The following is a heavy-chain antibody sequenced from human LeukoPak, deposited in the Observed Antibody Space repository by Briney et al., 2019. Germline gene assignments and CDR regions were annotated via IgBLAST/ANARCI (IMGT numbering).Heavy chain of an antibody. V-gene: IGHV1-46*01. J-gene: IGHJ4*02. CDR2: INPGIFTT. CDR1: GYPFTTFS. CDR3: ARDWAHGSFDF. Sequence: GASVKLSCKASGYPFTTFSLHWVRQAPGQGLEWMAIINPGIFTTTYAQKLQDRITVTSDTSTATVCMELRSLRLEDTAVYFCARDWAHGSFDFWGQGTLVTVSS. D-gene: IGHD3-16*01.